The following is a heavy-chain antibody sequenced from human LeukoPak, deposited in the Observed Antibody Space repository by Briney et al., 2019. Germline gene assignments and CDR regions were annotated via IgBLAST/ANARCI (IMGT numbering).Heavy chain of an antibody. D-gene: IGHD3-10*01. CDR3: ARAMRAGAFDC. Sequence: GGSLRLSCAASGFTFSSYEMNWVRQAPGKGLEWVSYISSSGSTIYYADSVKGRFTISRDNAKNSLYLQMNSLRAEDTAVYYCARAMRAGAFDCWGRGTVVTVSS. V-gene: IGHV3-48*03. J-gene: IGHJ4*02. CDR1: GFTFSSYE. CDR2: ISSSGSTI.